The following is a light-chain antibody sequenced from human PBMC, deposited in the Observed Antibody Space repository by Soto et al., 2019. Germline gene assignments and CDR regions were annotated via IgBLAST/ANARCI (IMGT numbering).Light chain of an antibody. J-gene: IGLJ2*01. CDR1: SSDIGAYGY. V-gene: IGLV2-14*01. CDR2: EDS. Sequence: QSALTQPASVSGSPGQGITISCTGTSSDIGAYGYVYWYQQHPGKGPKLLIYEDSNRPSGVSHRFSASKSGNTASLTIAGLPADDEDEYCCTYDAGSYGVVFGGGTKLTVL. CDR3: TYDAGSYGVV.